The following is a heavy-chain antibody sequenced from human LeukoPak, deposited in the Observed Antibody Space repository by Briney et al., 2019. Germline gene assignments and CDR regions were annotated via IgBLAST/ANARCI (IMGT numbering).Heavy chain of an antibody. D-gene: IGHD3-10*01. CDR1: GFTFDNYA. Sequence: GGSLRLSCAASGFTFDNYAMHWVRQAPGKGLEWVSGISWNSGTIGYADSVKGRFTISRDNAKNSLYLQMNSLRAEDTALYYCAKDRPGGFDYWGQGTLVTVPP. V-gene: IGHV3-9*01. CDR3: AKDRPGGFDY. J-gene: IGHJ4*02. CDR2: ISWNSGTI.